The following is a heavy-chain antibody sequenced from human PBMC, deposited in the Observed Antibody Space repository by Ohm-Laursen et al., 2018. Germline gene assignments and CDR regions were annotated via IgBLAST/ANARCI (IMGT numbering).Heavy chain of an antibody. V-gene: IGHV3-7*01. Sequence: GSLRLSCAASGFIFSNYYISWVRQAPGKGLGWVANISEDGSLIYYLDSVKGRFTISRDNAKNSLYLQMNSLRGDDTAVYYCVNTVRSQAWDYWGQGTLVTVSS. J-gene: IGHJ4*02. CDR3: VNTVRSQAWDY. D-gene: IGHD2/OR15-2a*01. CDR1: GFIFSNYY. CDR2: ISEDGSLI.